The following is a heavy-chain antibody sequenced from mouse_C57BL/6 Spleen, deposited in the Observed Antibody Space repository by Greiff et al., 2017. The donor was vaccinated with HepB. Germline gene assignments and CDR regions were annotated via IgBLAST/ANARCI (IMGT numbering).Heavy chain of an antibody. CDR3: ARHGWDGWYFDV. CDR1: GFTFSSYT. V-gene: IGHV5-9*01. D-gene: IGHD4-1*01. CDR2: ISGGGGNT. Sequence: EVKLVESGGGLVKPGGSLKLSCAASGFTFSSYTMSWVRQTPEKRLEWVATISGGGGNTYYPDSVKGRFTISRDNAKNTLYLQMSSLRSEDTALYYCARHGWDGWYFDVWGTGTTVTVSS. J-gene: IGHJ1*03.